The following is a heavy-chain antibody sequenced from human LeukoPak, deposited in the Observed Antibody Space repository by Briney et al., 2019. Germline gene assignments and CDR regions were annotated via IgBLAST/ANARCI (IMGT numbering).Heavy chain of an antibody. D-gene: IGHD6-19*01. CDR2: ISGSDGST. Sequence: PGGSLRLSCAASGFTFSSYAMSWVRQAPGKGLEWVSAISGSDGSTYYADSVKGRFTISRDNSKNSLYLQMNSLRAEDTAVYYCARESDSSGWYWDYWGQGTLVTVSS. V-gene: IGHV3-23*01. J-gene: IGHJ4*02. CDR3: ARESDSSGWYWDY. CDR1: GFTFSSYA.